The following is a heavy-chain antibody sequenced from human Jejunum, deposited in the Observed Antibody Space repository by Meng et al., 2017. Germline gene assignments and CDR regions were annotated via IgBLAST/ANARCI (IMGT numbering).Heavy chain of an antibody. CDR2: ISAYSGNT. J-gene: IGHJ4*02. V-gene: IGHV1-18*01. CDR1: GYPFTTNG. D-gene: IGHD4-17*01. CDR3: ARSRDYAHDY. Sequence: QVQLLQSGAEMKKPGASVKVSCKASGYPFTTNGITWVRQAPGQGLEWMGWISAYSGNTNYAQKVQGRVTLTTDTSTTTAYMELRSLRSDDTAVYYCARSRDYAHDYWGQGTLVTVSS.